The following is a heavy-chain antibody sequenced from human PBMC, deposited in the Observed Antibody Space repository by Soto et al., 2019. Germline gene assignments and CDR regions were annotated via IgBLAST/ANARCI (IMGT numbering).Heavy chain of an antibody. D-gene: IGHD4-17*01. J-gene: IGHJ4*02. CDR3: VRVRGAVTASD. Sequence: QVQLVQSGAEGKKPGASVKVSCKASGYTFTSYDINWVRQATGQGLEWMGWRNPDRGNTGYAHKIQGRVSMTRNCDMSTGYLELSRLRSEDSAVYYWVRVRGAVTASDWGQRTLVTVSS. CDR2: RNPDRGNT. V-gene: IGHV1-8*01. CDR1: GYTFTSYD.